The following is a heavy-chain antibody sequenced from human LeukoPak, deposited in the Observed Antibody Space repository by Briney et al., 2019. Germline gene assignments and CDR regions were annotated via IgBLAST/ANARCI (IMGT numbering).Heavy chain of an antibody. CDR1: GYTFSDYY. J-gene: IGHJ3*02. Sequence: GASVKVSCKASGYTFSDYYIHWVRQAPGQGLEWMGWINPNSGGTNSAQKFQGRVTMTRDTSISTAYMELSGLRSDDTAVYYCARESFSTLTSATDAFDIWGQGTMVTVSS. V-gene: IGHV1-2*02. CDR2: INPNSGGT. D-gene: IGHD4-17*01. CDR3: ARESFSTLTSATDAFDI.